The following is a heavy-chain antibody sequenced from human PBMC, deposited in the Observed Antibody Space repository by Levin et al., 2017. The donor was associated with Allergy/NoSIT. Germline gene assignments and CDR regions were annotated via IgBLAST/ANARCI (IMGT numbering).Heavy chain of an antibody. CDR1: GFTFDDHT. CDR3: AKGGTYYYVGDYFDY. Sequence: GGSLRLSCAASGFTFDDHTMHWVRQAPGKGLEWVSLISWDGVNTYYADSVKGRFTISRDNTKNSLYLQMNSLRSEDTALYYCAKGGTYYYVGDYFDYWGQGTLVTVSS. CDR2: ISWDGVNT. D-gene: IGHD3-22*01. J-gene: IGHJ4*02. V-gene: IGHV3-43*01.